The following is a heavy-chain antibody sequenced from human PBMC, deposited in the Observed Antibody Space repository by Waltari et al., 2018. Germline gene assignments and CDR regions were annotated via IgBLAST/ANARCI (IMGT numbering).Heavy chain of an antibody. D-gene: IGHD3-10*01. J-gene: IGHJ4*02. Sequence: EVKLVESGGGLVQPGGSLRLSCAASGFTFSSYSMNWVRQAPGKGLEWVSYISSSSSTIYYADSVKGRFTISRDNAKNSLYLQMNSLRAEDTAVYYCASAEPDYYGSGSFHYFDYWGQGTLVTVSS. V-gene: IGHV3-48*04. CDR2: ISSSSSTI. CDR1: GFTFSSYS. CDR3: ASAEPDYYGSGSFHYFDY.